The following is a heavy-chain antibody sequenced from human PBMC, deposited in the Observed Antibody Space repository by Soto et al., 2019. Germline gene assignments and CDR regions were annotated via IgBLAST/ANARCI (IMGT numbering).Heavy chain of an antibody. J-gene: IGHJ3*02. Sequence: SEPLALTCTVSGGSTSSSNWWSWVRQPPGKGLEWIGEIYHSGSTNYNPSLQSRVTISVDKSENQFSLKMRSVTAADTAVYYCEKSPSSSWEGGGAFESYVQAKMFSV. CDR3: EKSPSSSWEGGGAFES. V-gene: IGHV4-4*02. CDR1: GGSTSSSNW. CDR2: IYHSGST. D-gene: IGHD6-13*01.